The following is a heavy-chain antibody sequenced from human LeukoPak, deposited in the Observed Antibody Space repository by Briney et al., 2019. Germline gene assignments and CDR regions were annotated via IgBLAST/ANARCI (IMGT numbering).Heavy chain of an antibody. CDR3: VRDYSNFVQGD. Sequence: SETLSLTCTVSGDSISSSSYYWGWIRQPPGKELEWIGSIFYDGSTYYNPSLKSRLTIFADTSKNQFSLKMTSVTAADTAVYYCVRDYSNFVQGDWGQGTLVTASS. J-gene: IGHJ4*02. CDR2: IFYDGST. V-gene: IGHV4-39*02. D-gene: IGHD4-11*01. CDR1: GDSISSSSYY.